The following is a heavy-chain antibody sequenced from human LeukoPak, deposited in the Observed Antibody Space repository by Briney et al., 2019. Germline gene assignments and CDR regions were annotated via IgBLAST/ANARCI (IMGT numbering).Heavy chain of an antibody. CDR2: ISGSGGST. V-gene: IGHV3-23*01. Sequence: GGSLRLSCAASGFTFGNFWMTWVRQAPGKGLEWVSAISGSGGSTYYADSVKGRFTISRDNSKNTLYLQMNSLRAEDTAVYYCAKDLLARPDYWGQGTLVTVSS. J-gene: IGHJ4*02. CDR1: GFTFGNFW. CDR3: AKDLLARPDY. D-gene: IGHD2/OR15-2a*01.